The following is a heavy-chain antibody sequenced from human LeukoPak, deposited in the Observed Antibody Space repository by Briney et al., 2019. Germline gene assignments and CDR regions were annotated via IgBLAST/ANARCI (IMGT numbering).Heavy chain of an antibody. CDR1: GYTLTELS. CDR3: ARAGRRWGSYGYY. D-gene: IGHD5-18*01. CDR2: INPSGGST. Sequence: ASVKVSCKVSGYTLTELSMHWVRQAPGQGLEWMGIINPSGGSTSYAQKFQGRVTMTRDTSTSTVYMELSSLRSEDTAVYYCARAGRRWGSYGYYWGQGTLVTVSS. J-gene: IGHJ4*02. V-gene: IGHV1-46*01.